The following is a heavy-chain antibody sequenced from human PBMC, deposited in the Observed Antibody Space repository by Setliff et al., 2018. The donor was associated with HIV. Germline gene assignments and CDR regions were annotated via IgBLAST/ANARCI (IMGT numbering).Heavy chain of an antibody. J-gene: IGHJ4*02. CDR3: ARHARFSTGHRAFDY. D-gene: IGHD6-25*01. CDR1: GGSMSSYY. Sequence: PSETLSLTCTVSGGSMSSYYWSWIRQPPGKGLESTGYIYYTGSTNYNPALKSRVTISVDTSKNLFSLQLSFVTAADTAVYYCARHARFSTGHRAFDYWGQGTLVTVSS. CDR2: IYYTGST. V-gene: IGHV4-59*08.